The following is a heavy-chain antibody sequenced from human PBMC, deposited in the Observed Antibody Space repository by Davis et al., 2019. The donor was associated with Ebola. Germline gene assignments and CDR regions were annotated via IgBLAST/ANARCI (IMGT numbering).Heavy chain of an antibody. Sequence: GESLKISCKGSGYSFTSYWISWVRQMPGKGLEWMGRIDPSDSYTNYSPSFQGHVTISADKSISTAYLQWSSLKASDTAMYYCARPYDILTGYYNDAFDIWGQGTMVTVSS. CDR3: ARPYDILTGYYNDAFDI. CDR2: IDPSDSYT. J-gene: IGHJ3*02. CDR1: GYSFTSYW. D-gene: IGHD3-9*01. V-gene: IGHV5-10-1*01.